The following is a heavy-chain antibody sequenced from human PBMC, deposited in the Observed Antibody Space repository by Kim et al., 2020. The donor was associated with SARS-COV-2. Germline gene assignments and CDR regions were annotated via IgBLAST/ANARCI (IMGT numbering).Heavy chain of an antibody. CDR1: GFTFSSYA. CDR3: AKWVGAAAGTGEYYFDY. CDR2: ISGSGGST. J-gene: IGHJ4*02. Sequence: GGSLRLSCAASGFTFSSYAMSWVRQAPGKGLEWVSAISGSGGSTYYADSVKGRFTISRDNSKNTLYLQMNSLRAEDTAVYYCAKWVGAAAGTGEYYFDYWGQGTLVTVSS. V-gene: IGHV3-23*01. D-gene: IGHD6-13*01.